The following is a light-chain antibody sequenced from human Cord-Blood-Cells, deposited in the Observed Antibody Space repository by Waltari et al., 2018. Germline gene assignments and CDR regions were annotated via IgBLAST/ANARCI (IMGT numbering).Light chain of an antibody. CDR1: QSVSSY. Sequence: EIVLTPSPATLPLSPGERATTSCRASQSVSSYLALYQQKPGQAPRLLIYDASNRATGIPARFSGSGSGTDFTLTISSLEPEDFAVYYCQQRSNWPPLTFGGGTKVEIK. J-gene: IGKJ4*01. V-gene: IGKV3-11*01. CDR3: QQRSNWPPLT. CDR2: DAS.